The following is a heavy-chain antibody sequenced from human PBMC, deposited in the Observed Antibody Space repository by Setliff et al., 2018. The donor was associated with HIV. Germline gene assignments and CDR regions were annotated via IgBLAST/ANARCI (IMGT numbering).Heavy chain of an antibody. V-gene: IGHV3-30-3*01. CDR2: ISHDGIIK. CDR1: EFTFSSYA. J-gene: IGHJ4*02. CDR3: VTRYCGESICPEFDY. D-gene: IGHD2-21*01. Sequence: QTGGSLRLSCAASEFTFSSYAMHWVRQAPGKGLEWVAVISHDGIIKIYADSVKGRFTISRDNSKNTLYLQMTSLRPEDTAVYYCVTRYCGESICPEFDYWGQGTLVTVSS.